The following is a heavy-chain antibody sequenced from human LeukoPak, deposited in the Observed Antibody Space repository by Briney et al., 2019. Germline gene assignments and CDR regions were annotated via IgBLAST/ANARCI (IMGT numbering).Heavy chain of an antibody. J-gene: IGHJ4*02. CDR1: GFTFSSYE. D-gene: IGHD2-2*01. CDR3: ARLFRGVVVIPADY. CDR2: ISSSGTTI. V-gene: IGHV3-48*03. Sequence: PGGSLRLSCAASGFTFSSYEMNWVRQAQGKGLEWVSYISSSGTTIYYADSVKGRFTISRDNAKNSLYLQMNNLRAEDTAVYYCARLFRGVVVIPADYWGQGTLVTVSS.